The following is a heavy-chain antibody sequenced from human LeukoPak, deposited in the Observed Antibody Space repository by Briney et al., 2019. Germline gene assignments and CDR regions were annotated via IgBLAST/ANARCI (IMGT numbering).Heavy chain of an antibody. CDR1: GFTFDDYG. Sequence: GGSLRLSCAASGFTFDDYGMSWVRQAPGKGLEWVSGINWNGGSTGYADSVKGRFTISRDNAKNSLYLQMNSLRAEDTALYYCAGSSTSCYGCMDVWGKGATVTVSS. J-gene: IGHJ6*03. V-gene: IGHV3-20*04. D-gene: IGHD2-2*01. CDR3: AGSSTSCYGCMDV. CDR2: INWNGGST.